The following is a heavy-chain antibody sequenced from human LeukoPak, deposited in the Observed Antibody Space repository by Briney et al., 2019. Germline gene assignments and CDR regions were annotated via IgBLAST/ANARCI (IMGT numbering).Heavy chain of an antibody. J-gene: IGHJ4*02. CDR3: AKDFSVYYYDSRVLDY. Sequence: GGSLRLSCAASGFTFSSYAMHWVRQAPGKGLEWVAVISYDGSNKYYADSVKGRFTISRDNSKNTLYLQMNRLRAEDTAVYYCAKDFSVYYYDSRVLDYWGQGTLVTVSS. V-gene: IGHV3-30*04. CDR2: ISYDGSNK. D-gene: IGHD3-22*01. CDR1: GFTFSSYA.